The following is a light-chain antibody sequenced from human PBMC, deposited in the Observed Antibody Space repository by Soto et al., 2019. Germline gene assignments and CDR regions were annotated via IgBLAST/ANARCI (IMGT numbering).Light chain of an antibody. J-gene: IGKJ1*01. Sequence: DSQMTQSPSTLSASVGDRVTITCRASQSISSWLAWYQQKPGKAPKLLIYKASSLESGVPSRFSGSGSGTEFTLTISSLQPDDFATYYCQQYNSYSWTFGQGTQ. V-gene: IGKV1-5*03. CDR2: KAS. CDR3: QQYNSYSWT. CDR1: QSISSW.